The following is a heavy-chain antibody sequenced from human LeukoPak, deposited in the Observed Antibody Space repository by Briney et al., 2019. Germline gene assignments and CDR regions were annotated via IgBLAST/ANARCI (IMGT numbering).Heavy chain of an antibody. CDR1: GGSISSSNW. D-gene: IGHD4-17*01. V-gene: IGHV4-4*02. J-gene: IGHJ4*02. CDR2: IYHTGST. Sequence: SGTLSLTCAVSGGSISSSNWWSWVRQPPGKGLEWIGEIYHTGSTNYNPSLKSRVTISVDTSKNQFSLKLNSVTAADTAVYFCAGYHAYGVTTPPLGYWGQGTLVTVSS. CDR3: AGYHAYGVTTPPLGY.